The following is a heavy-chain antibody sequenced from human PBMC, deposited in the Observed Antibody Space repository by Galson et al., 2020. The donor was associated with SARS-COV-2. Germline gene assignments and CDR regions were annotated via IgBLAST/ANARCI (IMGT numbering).Heavy chain of an antibody. CDR1: GYDFSGYW. J-gene: IGHJ2*01. CDR3: ARALLYETNYYWYLDL. CDR2: IYPGDSDT. D-gene: IGHD3-16*02. Sequence: GESLKISCKRSGYDFSGYWIAWVRRMPGKGLEWMGVIYPGDSDTRYGPSFQGQVTISADKSISTVYLQWSSLQASDTAMYYCARALLYETNYYWYLDLWGRGTLVTAS. V-gene: IGHV5-51*01.